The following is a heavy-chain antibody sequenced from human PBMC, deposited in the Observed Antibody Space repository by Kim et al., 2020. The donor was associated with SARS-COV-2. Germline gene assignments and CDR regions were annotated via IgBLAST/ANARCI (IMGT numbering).Heavy chain of an antibody. Sequence: DSVKGRFTTSRANSKKTLYLKMNSLRAEDTAVYYCARGSFGEKGYYGMDVWGQGTTVTVSS. J-gene: IGHJ6*02. CDR3: ARGSFGEKGYYGMDV. V-gene: IGHV3-30*07. D-gene: IGHD3-10*01.